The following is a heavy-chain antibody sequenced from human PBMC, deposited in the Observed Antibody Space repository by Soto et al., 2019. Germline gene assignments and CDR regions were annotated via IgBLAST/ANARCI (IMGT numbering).Heavy chain of an antibody. Sequence: EMQLLESGGDLVQPGGSLRLSCAASGFTFSSYAMSWVRQAPGKGLEWVSAISGSGGSTYYADSVKGRFTISRDNSKNTLYLQMNSLRAEDTAVYYCAKDLYSGSYVGGAFDIWGQGTMVTVSS. CDR2: ISGSGGST. CDR1: GFTFSSYA. J-gene: IGHJ3*02. CDR3: AKDLYSGSYVGGAFDI. D-gene: IGHD1-26*01. V-gene: IGHV3-23*01.